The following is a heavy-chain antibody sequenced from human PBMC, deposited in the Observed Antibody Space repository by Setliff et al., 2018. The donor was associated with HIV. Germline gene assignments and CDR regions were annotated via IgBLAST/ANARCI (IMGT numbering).Heavy chain of an antibody. CDR3: ARDRGWELSHPPFFDS. V-gene: IGHV4-4*02. Sequence: PSETLSLTCAVSGGSISSTNWWTWVRQLPGKGLEWIGEIYHSGSFHYNPSLKSRVTISVDKSKNQFSLRSDDTAIYYCARDRGWELSHPPFFDSWGQGTLVTVSS. D-gene: IGHD1-7*01. CDR1: GGSISSTNW. J-gene: IGHJ4*02. CDR2: IYHSGSF.